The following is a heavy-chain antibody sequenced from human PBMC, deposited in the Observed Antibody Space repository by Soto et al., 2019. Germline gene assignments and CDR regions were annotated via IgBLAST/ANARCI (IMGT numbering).Heavy chain of an antibody. CDR3: ARHRGHLRTTFDD. CDR2: ISYSGRT. Sequence: SETLSLTCTVSGGSISSSSYYWGWIRQSPGKGLEWIGSISYSGRTYDNPSLKSRVTISVDTSKNQFSLKLSSVTAADTAVYYGARHRGHLRTTFDDRGQRTPVTGSS. CDR1: GGSISSSSYY. V-gene: IGHV4-39*01. J-gene: IGHJ4*02. D-gene: IGHD3-10*01.